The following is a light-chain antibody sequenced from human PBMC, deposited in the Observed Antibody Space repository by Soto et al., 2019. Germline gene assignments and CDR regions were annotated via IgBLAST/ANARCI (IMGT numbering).Light chain of an antibody. V-gene: IGLV2-11*01. J-gene: IGLJ3*02. CDR2: DVS. CDR1: SSDVGGYNY. CDR3: CSYXXXXXXXV. Sequence: QSVLTQPRSVSGSPGQSVTISCTGTSSDVGGYNYVSWYQQHPGKAPKLIIYDVSKRPSGVPDRFSGSKSGNTASLTISGXXXXXXXDXYCCSYXXXXXXXVFGXGT.